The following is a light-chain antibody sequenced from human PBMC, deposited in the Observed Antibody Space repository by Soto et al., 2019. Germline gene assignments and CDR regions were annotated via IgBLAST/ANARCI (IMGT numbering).Light chain of an antibody. CDR1: QSVSSN. CDR3: QQYNDWLPIT. Sequence: EIVMTQSPDTLSVSVGDRATLSCRASQSVSSNLAWYQQKPGQAPRLLIHGASTRATGIPARFRGSGSGTEFTLTISSLQSEDFGVYYCQQYNDWLPITFGQGTRLEIQ. J-gene: IGKJ5*01. CDR2: GAS. V-gene: IGKV3-15*01.